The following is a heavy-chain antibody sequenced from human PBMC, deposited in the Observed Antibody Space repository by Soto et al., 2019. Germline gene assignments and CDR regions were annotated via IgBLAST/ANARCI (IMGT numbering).Heavy chain of an antibody. CDR1: GFTFSDYY. J-gene: IGHJ4*02. CDR3: ARDYAKIRYFDWSPFDY. V-gene: IGHV3-11*01. D-gene: IGHD3-9*01. CDR2: ISSSGSTI. Sequence: GGSLRLSCAASGFTFSDYYMSWIRQAPGKGLEWVSYISSSGSTIYYADSVKGRFTISRDNAKNSLYLQMNSLRAEDTAVYYCARDYAKIRYFDWSPFDYWGQGTLVTVSS.